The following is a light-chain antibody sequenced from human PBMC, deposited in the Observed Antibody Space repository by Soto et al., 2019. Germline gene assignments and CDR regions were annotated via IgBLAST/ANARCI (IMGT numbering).Light chain of an antibody. V-gene: IGKV3-11*01. J-gene: IGKJ3*01. CDR1: QNVSSY. CDR3: QQRSNWPPGFT. Sequence: ESVLTQSPATLSLSPGERATLSCRASQNVSSYLAWFQQKPGQAPRLLIYDASNRATGIPARFSGSGSGTDFTLTISSLEPEDFAVYYCQQRSNWPPGFTFGPGTKVDIK. CDR2: DAS.